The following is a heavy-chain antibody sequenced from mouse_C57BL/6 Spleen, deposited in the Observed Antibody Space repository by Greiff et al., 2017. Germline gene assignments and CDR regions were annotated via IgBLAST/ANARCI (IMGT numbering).Heavy chain of an antibody. CDR3: TTYGYGEYYAMDY. J-gene: IGHJ4*01. CDR1: GFNIKDDY. CDR2: IDPENGDT. Sequence: VQLKQSGAELVRPGASVKLSCTASGFNIKDDYMHWVKQRPEQGLEWIGWIDPENGDTEYASKFQGKATITADTSSNTAYLQLSSLTSEDTAVYYCTTYGYGEYYAMDYWGQGTSVTGSS. V-gene: IGHV14-4*01. D-gene: IGHD2-2*01.